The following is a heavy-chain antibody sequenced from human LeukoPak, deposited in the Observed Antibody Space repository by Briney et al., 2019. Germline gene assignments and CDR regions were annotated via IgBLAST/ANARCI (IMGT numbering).Heavy chain of an antibody. D-gene: IGHD3-22*01. CDR1: GFTFSSYA. Sequence: GGSLRLSCAASGFTFSSYAMSWVRQAPGKGLEWVSAISGSGGSTYYADSVKGRFTISRDNSKNTLYLQMNSLRAEDTAVYYCARDPTKIHYDSSGYGYWGQGTLVTVSS. CDR3: ARDPTKIHYDSSGYGY. V-gene: IGHV3-23*01. CDR2: ISGSGGST. J-gene: IGHJ4*02.